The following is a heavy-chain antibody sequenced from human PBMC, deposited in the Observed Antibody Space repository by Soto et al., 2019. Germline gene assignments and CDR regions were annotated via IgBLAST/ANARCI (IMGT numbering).Heavy chain of an antibody. D-gene: IGHD6-6*01. CDR2: ISSSSSYI. CDR1: GFTFSSYS. CDR3: ARIQLVYDAFDI. Sequence: EVQLVESGGGLVKPGGSLRLSCAASGFTFSSYSMNWVRQAPGKGLEWVSSISSSSSYIYYADSVKGRFTISRDNAKNSLYLQMNSLRAEDTAVYYCARIQLVYDAFDIWGQGTMATVSS. J-gene: IGHJ3*02. V-gene: IGHV3-21*01.